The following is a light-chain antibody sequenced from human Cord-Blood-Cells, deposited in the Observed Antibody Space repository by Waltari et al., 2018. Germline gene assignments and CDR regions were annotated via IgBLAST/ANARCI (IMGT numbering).Light chain of an antibody. CDR2: QDS. V-gene: IGLV3-1*01. CDR1: KLGDKY. Sequence: SYELTQPPSVSVSPGQTASITCPGDKLGDKYACWYQQKPGQSPVLVIYQDSKRPSGIPERVSGSNSGNTATLTISGTQAMDEADYYCQAWDSSTHVVFGGGTKLTVL. CDR3: QAWDSSTHVV. J-gene: IGLJ2*01.